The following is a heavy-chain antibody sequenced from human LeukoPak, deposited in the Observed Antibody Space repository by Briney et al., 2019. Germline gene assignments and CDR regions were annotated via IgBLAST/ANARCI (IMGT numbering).Heavy chain of an antibody. J-gene: IGHJ5*02. D-gene: IGHD2-2*01. V-gene: IGHV3-30*04. CDR1: GFTFSSYA. Sequence: PGGSLRLSCAASGFTFSSYAMHWVRQAPGKGLEWVAVISYDGSNKYYADSVKGRFTISRDNSKNTLYLQMNSLRAEDTAVYYCARGYCSSTSCHRRGNWFDPWGQGTLVTVSS. CDR2: ISYDGSNK. CDR3: ARGYCSSTSCHRRGNWFDP.